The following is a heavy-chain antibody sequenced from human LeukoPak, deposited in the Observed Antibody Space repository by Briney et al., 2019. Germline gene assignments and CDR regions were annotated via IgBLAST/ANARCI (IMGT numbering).Heavy chain of an antibody. CDR1: GFTFSSYS. V-gene: IGHV3-21*01. Sequence: GGSLRLSCAASGFTFSSYSMDWVRQAPGRGLEWVSSISSSSSYIYYADSVKGRFTISRDNAKNSLYLQMNSLRAEDTAVYYCARGDYYYGMDVWGQGTTVTVSS. CDR2: ISSSSSYI. J-gene: IGHJ6*02. CDR3: ARGDYYYGMDV.